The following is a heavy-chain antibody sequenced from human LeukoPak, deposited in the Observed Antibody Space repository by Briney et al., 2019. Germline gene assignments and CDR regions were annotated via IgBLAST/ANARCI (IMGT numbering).Heavy chain of an antibody. CDR3: AQDSGELWDGDAFDI. Sequence: GGSLRLSCAASGFIFRTYGKHWVRHAPGKGLEWVAVMSYDGSTKYYGDPVKGRFPISRENSKNMLYLQKQTLRAADTPVFYCAQDSGELWDGDAFDIWGQGTMVRVSA. CDR2: MSYDGSTK. V-gene: IGHV3-30*18. D-gene: IGHD3-10*01. J-gene: IGHJ3*02. CDR1: GFIFRTYG.